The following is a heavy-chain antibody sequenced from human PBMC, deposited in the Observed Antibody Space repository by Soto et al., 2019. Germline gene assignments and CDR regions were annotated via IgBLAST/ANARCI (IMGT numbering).Heavy chain of an antibody. CDR2: ITGGGST. Sequence: GGSLRLSCVVSGFSFNYAIIWVRQAPGKGQEWVSGITGGGSTEYAASVKGRFTISRDNSKNTVHLQMNSLRAEDTAMYYCAKDAVYNDGLGLVSDWGQGTLVTVSS. CDR1: GFSFNYA. V-gene: IGHV3-23*01. CDR3: AKDAVYNDGLGLVSD. J-gene: IGHJ4*02. D-gene: IGHD3-16*01.